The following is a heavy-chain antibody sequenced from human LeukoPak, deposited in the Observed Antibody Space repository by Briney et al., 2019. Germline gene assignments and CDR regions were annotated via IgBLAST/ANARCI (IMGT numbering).Heavy chain of an antibody. CDR2: ISSSSSYI. V-gene: IGHV3-21*01. CDR1: GFTFSSYS. CDR3: ASHRWDAFDI. Sequence: GGSLRLSCAASGFTFSSYSMNWVRQAPRKGLEWVSSISSSSSYIYYADSVKGRFTISRDNAKNSLYLQMNSLRAEDTAVYYCASHRWDAFDIWGQGTMVTVSS. J-gene: IGHJ3*02. D-gene: IGHD6-13*01.